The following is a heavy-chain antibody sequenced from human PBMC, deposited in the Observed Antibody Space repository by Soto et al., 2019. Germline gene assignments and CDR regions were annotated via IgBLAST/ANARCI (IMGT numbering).Heavy chain of an antibody. Sequence: SETLSLTCAVYGGSFSGYYWSWIRQPPGKGLEWIGEINHSGSTNYNPSLKSRVTISVDTSKNQFSRKLSSVTAADTAVYYCAREGAAAVRFRFDPWGQGTLVTVSS. CDR3: AREGAAAVRFRFDP. CDR1: GGSFSGYY. D-gene: IGHD6-13*01. J-gene: IGHJ5*02. V-gene: IGHV4-34*01. CDR2: INHSGST.